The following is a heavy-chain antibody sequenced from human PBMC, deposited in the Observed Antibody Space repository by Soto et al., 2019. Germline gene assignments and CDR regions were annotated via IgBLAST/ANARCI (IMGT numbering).Heavy chain of an antibody. J-gene: IGHJ6*03. V-gene: IGHV3-11*01. CDR3: SRDPGSNLRRGYYYYYMDV. CDR2: ISSSGSTI. CDR1: GFTFSDYY. D-gene: IGHD4-4*01. Sequence: GGSLRLSCAASGFTFSDYYMSWIRQAPGKGLEWVSYISSSGSTIYYADSVKGRFTISRDNAKNSPYLQMNSLRAEDTAVYYCSRDPGSNLRRGYYYYYMDVWGKGTTVTSP.